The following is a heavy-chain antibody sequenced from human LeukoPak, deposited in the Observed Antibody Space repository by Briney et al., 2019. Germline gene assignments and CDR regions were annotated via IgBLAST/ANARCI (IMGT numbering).Heavy chain of an antibody. V-gene: IGHV4-34*01. CDR3: ARGYYYMDV. CDR2: INHSGST. J-gene: IGHJ6*03. CDR1: GGSFSGYY. Sequence: SETLSLTCAVYGGSFSGYYWSWIRQPPGKGLEWIGEINHSGSTNYNPSLKSRVTISVDTSKNQFSLRLSSVTAADTAVYYCARGYYYMDVWGKGTTVTVSS.